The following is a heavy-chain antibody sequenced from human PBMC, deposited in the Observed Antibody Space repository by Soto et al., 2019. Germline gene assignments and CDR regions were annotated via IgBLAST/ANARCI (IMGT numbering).Heavy chain of an antibody. J-gene: IGHJ4*02. CDR2: ITYDGANG. V-gene: IGHV3-30*09. CDR3: ARAFSGSYPNFDY. Sequence: GSLRLSCLASGFIFRSYAMHWVRQAPGKGLEWVAVITYDGANGYYADSVRGRFAISRDNSKSTLFLQMNSLRPEDTAVYYCARAFSGSYPNFDYWRQGTLVTVSS. D-gene: IGHD1-26*01. CDR1: GFIFRSYA.